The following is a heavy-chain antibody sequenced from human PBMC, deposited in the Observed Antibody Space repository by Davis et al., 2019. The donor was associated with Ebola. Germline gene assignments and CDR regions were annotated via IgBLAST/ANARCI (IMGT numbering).Heavy chain of an antibody. CDR2: ISGSGGST. D-gene: IGHD2-8*01. CDR3: AKANGGNYYYGMDV. V-gene: IGHV3-23*01. Sequence: GGSLRLSCAASAFTFSSYAMSWVRQAPGKGLEWVSAISGSGGSTYYADSVKGRFTISRDNSKNTLYLQMNSLRAEDTAVYYCAKANGGNYYYGMDVWGQGTTVTVSS. J-gene: IGHJ6*02. CDR1: AFTFSSYA.